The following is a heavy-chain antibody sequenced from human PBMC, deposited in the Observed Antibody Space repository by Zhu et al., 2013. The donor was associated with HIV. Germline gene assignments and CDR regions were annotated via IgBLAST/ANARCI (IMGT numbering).Heavy chain of an antibody. D-gene: IGHD3-22*01. Sequence: QVQLVQSGAEVKKPGSSVKVSCKASGGSFNTYIISWVRQAPGQGLEWMGGIMPLLGTPNYAQNFQGRVTITADESTSTAYMELTSLRSEDTAVFYCATLGYYYDSSDSLYYSDFWGQGTLVTVSS. V-gene: IGHV1-69*01. CDR1: GGSFNTYI. CDR3: ATLGYYYDSSDSLYYSDF. CDR2: IMPLLGTP. J-gene: IGHJ4*02.